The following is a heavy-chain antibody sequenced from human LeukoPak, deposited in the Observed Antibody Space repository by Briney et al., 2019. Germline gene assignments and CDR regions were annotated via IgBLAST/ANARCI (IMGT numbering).Heavy chain of an antibody. V-gene: IGHV3-30*02. Sequence: GGSLRLSCAASGFTFSSYGMHWVRQAPGKGLEWVAYIQYDGSNQQYADSVKGRFTISRDNAKNSLYLQMNSLRAEDTAVYYCARVIGYCSGGSCKYNWFDPWGQGTLVTVSS. D-gene: IGHD2-15*01. CDR2: IQYDGSNQ. J-gene: IGHJ5*02. CDR1: GFTFSSYG. CDR3: ARVIGYCSGGSCKYNWFDP.